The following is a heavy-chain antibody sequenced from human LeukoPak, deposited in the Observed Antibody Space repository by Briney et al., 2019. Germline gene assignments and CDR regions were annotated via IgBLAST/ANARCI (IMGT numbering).Heavy chain of an antibody. CDR2: IYYSGST. CDR1: GGSISSSSYY. D-gene: IGHD2-2*01. J-gene: IGHJ3*02. V-gene: IGHV4-39*07. CDR3: ARDRGWKYQLLSEDDAFDI. Sequence: PSETLSLTCTVSGGSISSSSYYWGWIRQPPGKGLEWIGSIYYSGSTYYNPSLKSRVTISVDTSKNQFSLKLSSVTAADTAVYYCARDRGWKYQLLSEDDAFDIWGQGTMVTVSS.